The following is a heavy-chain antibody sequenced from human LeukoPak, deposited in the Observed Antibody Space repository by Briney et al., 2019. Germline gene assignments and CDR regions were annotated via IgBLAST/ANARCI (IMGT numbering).Heavy chain of an antibody. V-gene: IGHV4-34*01. J-gene: IGHJ6*02. CDR1: GGSFSGYY. Sequence: SETLSLTRAVYGGSFSGYYWSWIRQPPGKGLEWIGEINHSGSTNYNPSLKSRVTISVDTSKNQFSLKLSSVTAADTAVYYCARGVAAAGHYYYYGMDVWGQGTTVTVSS. CDR2: INHSGST. D-gene: IGHD6-13*01. CDR3: ARGVAAAGHYYYYGMDV.